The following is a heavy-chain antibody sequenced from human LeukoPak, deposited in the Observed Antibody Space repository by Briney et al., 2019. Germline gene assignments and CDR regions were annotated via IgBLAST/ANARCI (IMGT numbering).Heavy chain of an antibody. V-gene: IGHV3-7*01. CDR3: ARDYRSAKYSSSWGPDY. D-gene: IGHD6-13*01. J-gene: IGHJ4*02. CDR1: GFTVSSNY. Sequence: PGGSLRLSCAASGFTVSSNYMSWVRQAPGKGLEWVANIKQDGSEKYYVDSVKGRFTISRDNAKNSLYLQMNSLRAEDTAVYYCARDYRSAKYSSSWGPDYWGQGTLVTVSS. CDR2: IKQDGSEK.